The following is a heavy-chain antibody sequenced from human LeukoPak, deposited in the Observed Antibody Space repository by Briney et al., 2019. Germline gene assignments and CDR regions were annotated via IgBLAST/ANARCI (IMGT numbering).Heavy chain of an antibody. CDR3: ARPIVGATHDAFDI. CDR2: INHSGST. CDR1: GGSFSGYY. Sequence: SETLSLTCAVYGGSFSGYYWSWIRQPPGKGLEWIGEINHSGSTNYNPSLKSRVTISVDTSKNQFSLKLSSVTAADTAVYYCARPIVGATHDAFDIWGQGTMVTVSS. D-gene: IGHD1-26*01. V-gene: IGHV4-34*01. J-gene: IGHJ3*02.